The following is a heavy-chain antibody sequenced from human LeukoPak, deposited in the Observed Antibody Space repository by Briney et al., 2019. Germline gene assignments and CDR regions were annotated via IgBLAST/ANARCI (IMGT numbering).Heavy chain of an antibody. V-gene: IGHV4-59*08. CDR3: AKAVAGYWYFDL. D-gene: IGHD6-19*01. J-gene: IGHJ2*01. CDR2: IYYSGST. CDR1: GGSISHYF. Sequence: SETLSLTCTVSGGSISHYFWSWIRQPPGKPLEWIGYIYYSGSTNYNPSLKSRLTISVDTSKDQFSLKLSSVTAADTAVYYCAKAVAGYWYFDLWGRGTLVTVSS.